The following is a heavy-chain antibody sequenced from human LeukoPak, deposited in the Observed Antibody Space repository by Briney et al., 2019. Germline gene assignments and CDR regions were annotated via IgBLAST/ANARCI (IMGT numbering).Heavy chain of an antibody. D-gene: IGHD3-22*01. Sequence: GGSLRLSCAASGFTFYDNAMHCVRHAPGKGLEWGSGIRWNSGTIDYADSVKGRFTISRDNAKNSLYLQMNTLRAEDMALYYCAKDIRSYYDSSAIDYWGQGTLVTVSS. V-gene: IGHV3-9*03. J-gene: IGHJ4*02. CDR3: AKDIRSYYDSSAIDY. CDR1: GFTFYDNA. CDR2: IRWNSGTI.